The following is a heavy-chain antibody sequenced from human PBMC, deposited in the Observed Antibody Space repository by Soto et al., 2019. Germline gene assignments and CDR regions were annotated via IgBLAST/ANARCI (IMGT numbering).Heavy chain of an antibody. V-gene: IGHV3-33*01. CDR3: TRSKGQWLNALDF. D-gene: IGHD6-19*01. Sequence: QVQLVESGGGVVQPGRSLRLSCAVSGFSFSSFGMHWVRQAPGKGLEWVAVIWYDGSNKHYAESVQGRFTISRDNSKNTLYLQMNSLRDEDTAMYYCTRSKGQWLNALDFWGQGTLVTVSS. J-gene: IGHJ3*01. CDR2: IWYDGSNK. CDR1: GFSFSSFG.